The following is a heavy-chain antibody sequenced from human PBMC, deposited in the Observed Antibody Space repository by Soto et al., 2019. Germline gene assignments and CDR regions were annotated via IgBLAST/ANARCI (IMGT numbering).Heavy chain of an antibody. D-gene: IGHD6-19*01. CDR3: ARGGAVAGDPNLQRYYYGMDV. CDR1: GRTFSSYS. Sequence: QVQLVQSGAEVKKPGSSVKVSCEASGRTFSSYSIIWVRQAPGQGLEWMGRITPVLGIANYAQKFQGRVTITADKSTSTAYKDLSSLTFEDTAVYYCARGGAVAGDPNLQRYYYGMDVWGQGTTVTVSS. J-gene: IGHJ6*02. CDR2: ITPVLGIA. V-gene: IGHV1-69*02.